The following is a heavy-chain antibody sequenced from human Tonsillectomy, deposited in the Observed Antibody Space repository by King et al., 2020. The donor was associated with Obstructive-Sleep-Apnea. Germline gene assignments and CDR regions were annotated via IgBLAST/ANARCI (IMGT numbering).Heavy chain of an antibody. V-gene: IGHV1-8*01. CDR3: ARGGGYYDSSGYYYVDAFEI. Sequence: QLVQSGAEVKKPGASVKVSCKASGYTFPSYDINWVRQATGQGLEWMGWMNPNSGNTGYAQKFQGRVTLTRNTSISEAYMEMSSLRSEDTAVYYCARGGGYYDSSGYYYVDAFEIWGQGTVVTVSS. CDR2: MNPNSGNT. CDR1: GYTFPSYD. J-gene: IGHJ3*02. D-gene: IGHD3-22*01.